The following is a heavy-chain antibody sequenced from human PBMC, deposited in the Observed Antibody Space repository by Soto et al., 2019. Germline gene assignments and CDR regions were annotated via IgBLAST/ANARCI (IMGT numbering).Heavy chain of an antibody. CDR3: ARGSGVVVTD. V-gene: IGHV1-3*05. D-gene: IGHD2-2*01. CDR2: INAGNGNT. CDR1: GYTFTSYA. Sequence: QVQLVQSGAEEKKPGASVKVSCKASGYTFTSYAMHWVRQAPGQRLEWMGWINAGNGNTKYSQKFQGRVTITRDTSASTASMELSSLRSEDTAVYYCARGSGVVVTDWGQGTQVTVSS. J-gene: IGHJ4*02.